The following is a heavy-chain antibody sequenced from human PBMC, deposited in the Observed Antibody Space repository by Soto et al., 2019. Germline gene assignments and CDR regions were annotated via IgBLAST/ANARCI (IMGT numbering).Heavy chain of an antibody. CDR3: ARPVNYYYYYMDV. J-gene: IGHJ6*03. CDR2: INYSGST. Sequence: QLQLQESGPGLVKPSETLSLTCTVSGGSISSSTSYWGWIRQPTGKGLEWIGRINYSGSTYYSPSLKSRVTISADTSKNQFSLKLSSVTAADTAVYYCARPVNYYYYYMDVWGKGTMVTVSS. CDR1: GGSISSSTSY. V-gene: IGHV4-39*01.